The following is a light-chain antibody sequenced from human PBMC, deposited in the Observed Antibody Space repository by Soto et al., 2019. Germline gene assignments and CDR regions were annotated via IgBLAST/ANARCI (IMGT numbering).Light chain of an antibody. J-gene: IGKJ4*01. CDR2: ASS. V-gene: IGKV1-39*01. Sequence: DIQLTQSPSSLSASVGDRVTISCRASQNIYTYVKWYQVKPGKAPKLLIFASSTLQSGVPSRISGSGSGADFSLTISSLQPEDVATYYCQQSYSNIFTFGGGTRVEL. CDR3: QQSYSNIFT. CDR1: QNIYTY.